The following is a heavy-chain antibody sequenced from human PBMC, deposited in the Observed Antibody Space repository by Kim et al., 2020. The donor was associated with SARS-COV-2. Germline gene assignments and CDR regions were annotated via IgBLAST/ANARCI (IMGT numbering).Heavy chain of an antibody. Sequence: ASVKVSCKASGYTFTSYAMNWVRQAPGQGLEWMGWINTNTGNPTYAQGFTGRFVFSLDTSVSTAYLQISSLKAEDTAVYYCARDLRDCTNGVCYVPYYYYGMDVWGQGTTVTVSS. V-gene: IGHV7-4-1*02. CDR1: GYTFTSYA. CDR3: ARDLRDCTNGVCYVPYYYYGMDV. CDR2: INTNTGNP. J-gene: IGHJ6*02. D-gene: IGHD2-8*01.